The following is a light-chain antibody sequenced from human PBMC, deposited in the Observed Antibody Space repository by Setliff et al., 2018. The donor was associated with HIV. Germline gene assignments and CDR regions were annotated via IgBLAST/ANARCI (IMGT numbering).Light chain of an antibody. V-gene: IGLV2-23*01. Sequence: ALAQPASVSGSPGQSITISCTGTSSDIGRYNLVSWYQQYPGKAPKLMIYQAGKRPSGVSNRFSGSKSGNTASLTISGLQAEDEADYYCCSNTGSNTYVFGTGTKVTVL. CDR3: CSNTGSNTYV. CDR1: SSDIGRYNL. CDR2: QAG. J-gene: IGLJ1*01.